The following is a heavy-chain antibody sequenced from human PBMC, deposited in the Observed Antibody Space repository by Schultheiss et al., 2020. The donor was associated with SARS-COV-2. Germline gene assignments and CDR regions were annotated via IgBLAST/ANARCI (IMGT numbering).Heavy chain of an antibody. CDR3: ARGLRPSLLSGYMDV. CDR1: GGSISSSSYY. D-gene: IGHD2-2*01. Sequence: SETLSLTCTVSGGSISSSSYYWGWIRQPPGKGLEWIGSIYYSGSTYYNPSLKSRVTISVDTSQNQFSLNLSSVTAADTAVYYCARGLRPSLLSGYMDVWGKGTTVTVSS. CDR2: IYYSGST. J-gene: IGHJ6*03. V-gene: IGHV4-39*07.